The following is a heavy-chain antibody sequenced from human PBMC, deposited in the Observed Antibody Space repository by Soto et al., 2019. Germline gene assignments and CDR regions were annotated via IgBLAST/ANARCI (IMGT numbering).Heavy chain of an antibody. D-gene: IGHD6-25*01. CDR3: AKLAAGNIGPFDY. CDR2: ISGSGGGT. J-gene: IGHJ4*02. Sequence: GGSLRLSCAASGFTFSSYAMSWVRQAPGKGLEWVSGISGSGGGTYYADSAKGRFTISRDNSKNTLYLQMNSLRAEDTAVYYGAKLAAGNIGPFDYWGQGTLVTVSS. V-gene: IGHV3-23*01. CDR1: GFTFSSYA.